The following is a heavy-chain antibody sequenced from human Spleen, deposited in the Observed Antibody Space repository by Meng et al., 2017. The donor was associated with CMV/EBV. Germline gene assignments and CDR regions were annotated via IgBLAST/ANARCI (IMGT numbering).Heavy chain of an antibody. J-gene: IGHJ4*02. CDR3: ARVPVAGAGKADY. CDR1: RFTFSSYW. V-gene: IGHV3-7*01. Sequence: GGSLRLSCAASRFTFSSYWMSWVRQAPGKGLEWVANIKQDGSEKYSVDSVKGRLTISRDNAKNSLYLQMNSLRAEDTAVYHCARVPVAGAGKADYWGQGTLVTVSS. D-gene: IGHD6-13*01. CDR2: IKQDGSEK.